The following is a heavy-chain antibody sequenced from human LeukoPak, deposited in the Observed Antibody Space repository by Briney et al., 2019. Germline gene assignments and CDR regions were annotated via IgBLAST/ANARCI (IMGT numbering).Heavy chain of an antibody. D-gene: IGHD5-18*01. CDR1: GGSITSSTYY. Sequence: SETLSLTCTVSGGSITSSTYYWGWIRQPPGKGLEWIGSIYNSGSTYYTPSLKSGVTISVDTSKNQFSLKLSSVTAADTAVYYCARGGRDTRIQLWSWGKYNWFDPWGQGTLVTVSS. V-gene: IGHV4-39*01. J-gene: IGHJ5*02. CDR2: IYNSGST. CDR3: ARGGRDTRIQLWSWGKYNWFDP.